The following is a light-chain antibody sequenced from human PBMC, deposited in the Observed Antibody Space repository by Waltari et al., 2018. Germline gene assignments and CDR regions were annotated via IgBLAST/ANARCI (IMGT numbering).Light chain of an antibody. CDR1: SPHARPHTY. J-gene: IGLJ2*01. CDR2: DVS. Sequence: QSALTQPASVSGSPGQSITIPCTGRSPHARPHTYVSWYQQHPGKAPNLIIYDVSPRPSGISNRFSGSRSGDTASLTISGLQAEDEADYFCCSYANMVTLFVVFGGGTKLTVL. V-gene: IGLV2-14*03. CDR3: CSYANMVTLFVV.